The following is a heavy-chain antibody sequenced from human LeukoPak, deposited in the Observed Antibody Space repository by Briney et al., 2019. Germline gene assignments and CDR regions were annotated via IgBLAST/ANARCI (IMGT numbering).Heavy chain of an antibody. D-gene: IGHD2-2*01. V-gene: IGHV1-2*02. J-gene: IGHJ5*02. CDR1: GYTFTGCY. CDR2: INPNSGGT. Sequence: ASVKVSCKASGYTFTGCYMHWVRQAPGQGLEWMGWINPNSGGTNYAQKFQGRVTMTRDTPISTAYMELSRLRSDDTAVYYCARGGGPAAMYNWFDPWGQGTLVTVSS. CDR3: ARGGGPAAMYNWFDP.